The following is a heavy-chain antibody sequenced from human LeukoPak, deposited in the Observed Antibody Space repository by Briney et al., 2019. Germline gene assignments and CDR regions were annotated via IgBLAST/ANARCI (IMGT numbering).Heavy chain of an antibody. CDR1: GYTFTSYG. J-gene: IGHJ4*02. Sequence: ASVKVSCKASGYTFTSYGISWVRQAPGQGLEWMGWISAYNGNTNYAQKLQGRVTMTTDTSTRTAYMELRSLRSDDTAVYYCARSPKRYSSGWASDYWGQGTLVTVSS. CDR3: ARSPKRYSSGWASDY. CDR2: ISAYNGNT. D-gene: IGHD6-19*01. V-gene: IGHV1-18*04.